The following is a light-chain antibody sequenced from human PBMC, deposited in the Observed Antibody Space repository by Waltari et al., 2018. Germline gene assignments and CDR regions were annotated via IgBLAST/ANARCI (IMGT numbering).Light chain of an antibody. CDR2: DVH. Sequence: QSALTQPRSVSGSPGQSVTISCTGSSSDVGAYDRVSWYQQHADGAPRLLIFDVHKRPSGVPDRFTGSESGNTASLAISGLQVEDEGDYYCCSHRQPYTFLFGGGTKLTVL. CDR1: SSDVGAYDR. CDR3: CSHRQPYTFL. V-gene: IGLV2-11*01. J-gene: IGLJ2*01.